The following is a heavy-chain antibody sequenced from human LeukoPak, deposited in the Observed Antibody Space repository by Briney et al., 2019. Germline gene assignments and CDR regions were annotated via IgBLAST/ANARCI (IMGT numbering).Heavy chain of an antibody. Sequence: GGSLRLSCATSGLTFSNYWMSWVRQAPGKGLEWVANIKNDGSDKYYMDSVEGRFTISRDNAENSLYLQMSSLRAEDTAVYYCAKASVITMIVGGWGQGTLVTVSS. V-gene: IGHV3-7*01. CDR3: AKASVITMIVGG. CDR2: IKNDGSDK. J-gene: IGHJ4*02. CDR1: GLTFSNYW. D-gene: IGHD3-22*01.